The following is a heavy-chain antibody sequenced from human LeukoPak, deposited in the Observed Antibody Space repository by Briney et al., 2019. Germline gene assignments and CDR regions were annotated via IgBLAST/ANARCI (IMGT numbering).Heavy chain of an antibody. J-gene: IGHJ6*02. D-gene: IGHD4-17*01. V-gene: IGHV3-11*01. CDR2: ISSSGSTI. CDR3: ARATVTTLFHYYYGMDV. Sequence: GGSLRLSCAASGFTFSDYYMSWIRQAPGKGLEWVSYISSSGSTIYYADSVKGRFTISRDNAKNSLYLQTNSLRAEDTAVYYCARATVTTLFHYYYGMDVWGQGTTVTVSS. CDR1: GFTFSDYY.